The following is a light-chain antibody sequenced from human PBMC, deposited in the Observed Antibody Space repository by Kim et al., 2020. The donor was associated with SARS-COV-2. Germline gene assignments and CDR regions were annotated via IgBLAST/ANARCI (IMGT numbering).Light chain of an antibody. CDR2: GAS. J-gene: IGKJ2*01. V-gene: IGKV3-15*01. CDR1: QSVSSN. Sequence: EIVLTQSPATLSLSPGERATLSCRASQSVSSNLAWYQQKPGQAPRLLIYGASTRATGIPARFSGSGSGTEFTLTISSLQSEDFAVYYCQQYNNWPPTFGQGTKLEI. CDR3: QQYNNWPPT.